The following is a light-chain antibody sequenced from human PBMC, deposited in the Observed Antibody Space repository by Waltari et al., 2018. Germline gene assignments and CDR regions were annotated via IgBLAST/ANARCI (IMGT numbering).Light chain of an antibody. CDR3: QQYNNWPKLT. CDR2: DVS. V-gene: IGKV3-15*01. Sequence: EIVITQSPATLSVSPGDRATLACRASQSVSSNLAWYQQKPGQAPRLLIYDVSTRATGIPARFSGSGSGTDFTLTISSLQSEDFAVYYCQQYNNWPKLTFGGGTKVDIK. CDR1: QSVSSN. J-gene: IGKJ4*01.